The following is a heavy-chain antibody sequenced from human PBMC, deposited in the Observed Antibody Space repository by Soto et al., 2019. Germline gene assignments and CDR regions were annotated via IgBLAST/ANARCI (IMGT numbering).Heavy chain of an antibody. J-gene: IGHJ4*02. CDR3: AKDFYGSGSCVDY. V-gene: IGHV3-23*01. D-gene: IGHD3-10*01. CDR1: GFTFSSYA. Sequence: GGSLRLSCAASGFTFSSYAMSWVRQAPGKGLEWVSAISGNGDSTYADSVKGRFTISRDNSKNTLYLQMNSLRAEDTAVYYRAKDFYGSGSCVDYWGQGTLVTVSS. CDR2: ISGNGDST.